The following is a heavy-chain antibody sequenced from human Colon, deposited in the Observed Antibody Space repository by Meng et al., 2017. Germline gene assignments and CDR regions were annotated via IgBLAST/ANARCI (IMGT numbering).Heavy chain of an antibody. J-gene: IGHJ1*01. CDR1: GGSISSTNW. CDR2: ISQSGSS. D-gene: IGHD1-26*01. Sequence: HRQESCPGRVNPLGTLSLPCPVPGGSISSTNWWSGIRQPPGKELEWIGEISQSGSSNYNPSLKSRVTMSLDKFKNHFFLNLSSVSAADTAVYYCAREDGSIGFTPAGQWGQGTLVTVSS. CDR3: AREDGSIGFTPAGQ. V-gene: IGHV4-4*02.